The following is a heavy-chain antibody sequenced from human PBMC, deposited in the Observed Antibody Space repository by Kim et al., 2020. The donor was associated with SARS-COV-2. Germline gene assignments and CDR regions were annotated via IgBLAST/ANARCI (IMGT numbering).Heavy chain of an antibody. CDR1: GGSFSGYY. D-gene: IGHD3-9*01. CDR2: INHSGST. V-gene: IGHV4-34*01. J-gene: IGHJ3*02. CDR3: ARERSYFRPLDI. Sequence: SETLSLTCAVYGGSFSGYYWSWIRQPPGKGLEWIGEINHSGSTNYNPSLKSRVTISVDTSKNQFSLKLSSVTAADTAVYYCARERSYFRPLDIWGQGTMVTVSS.